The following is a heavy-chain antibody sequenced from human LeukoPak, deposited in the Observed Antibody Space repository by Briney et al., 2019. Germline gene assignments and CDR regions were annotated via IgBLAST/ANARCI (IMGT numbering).Heavy chain of an antibody. Sequence: GKSLRLSCAASPLTFSSYGMHWVGQAPGKGLEWVAVISSDGSNKYYADSVKGRFTISRDNSKNTLSLQMDSLRAEDTALYFCEKDHSKSWYHFDYWGQGTLVTVSS. CDR1: PLTFSSYG. J-gene: IGHJ4*02. V-gene: IGHV3-30*18. CDR2: ISSDGSNK. CDR3: EKDHSKSWYHFDY. D-gene: IGHD6-13*01.